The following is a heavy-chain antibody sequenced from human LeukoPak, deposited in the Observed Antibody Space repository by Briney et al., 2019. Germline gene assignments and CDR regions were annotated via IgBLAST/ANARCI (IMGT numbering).Heavy chain of an antibody. J-gene: IGHJ4*02. D-gene: IGHD6-13*01. CDR2: ISAYNGNT. V-gene: IGHV1-18*01. CDR1: GYTFTSYG. CDR3: ARAGSSSWYSEFDY. Sequence: ASVKVSCKASGYTFTSYGISWVRQAPGQGLEWMGWISAYNGNTNFAQKLQDRVTMTTDTSTSTAYVELRSLRSDDTAVYYCARAGSSSWYSEFDYWGQGTLVTVSS.